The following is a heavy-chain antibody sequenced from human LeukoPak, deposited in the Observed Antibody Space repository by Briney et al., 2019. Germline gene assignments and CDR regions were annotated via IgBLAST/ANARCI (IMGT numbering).Heavy chain of an antibody. Sequence: GGSLRHSCAASGFTFSSHEMKWVRQAPGKGLEGISYISTSGSSIYYADSVKGRFTISRATAKNSLYLQRNSLRAEDTAVYYCARDGIQLGYMDVWGKGTTVTVSS. CDR3: ARDGIQLGYMDV. V-gene: IGHV3-48*03. CDR2: ISTSGSSI. J-gene: IGHJ6*03. D-gene: IGHD5-18*01. CDR1: GFTFSSHE.